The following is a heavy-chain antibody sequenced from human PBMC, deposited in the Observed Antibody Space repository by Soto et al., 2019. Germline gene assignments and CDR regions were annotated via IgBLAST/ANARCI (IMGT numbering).Heavy chain of an antibody. CDR2: IDGRDGT. V-gene: IGHV3-23*01. Sequence: EVQLLESGGGLVQPGGSLRLSCAGSGFTFRAYTMAWVRQAPGKGLEWVSGIDGRDGTYYADSVKGRFNISRDSSRNTLFLQMNSLRADDTAVYYCAKTGPVTARIRFVYWGQGALVTVSS. CDR1: GFTFRAYT. J-gene: IGHJ4*02. CDR3: AKTGPVTARIRFVY. D-gene: IGHD2-21*02.